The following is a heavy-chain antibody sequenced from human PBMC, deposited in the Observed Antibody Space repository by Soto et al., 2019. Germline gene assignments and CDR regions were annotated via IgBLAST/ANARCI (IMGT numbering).Heavy chain of an antibody. CDR1: GGTFSSYA. Sequence: ASVKVSCKASGGTFSSYAISWLRQAPGQGLEWMGGIIPIFGTANYAQKFQGRVTITADESTSTAYMELSSLRAEDTAVYYCARSKNYSGSGRYYTRHHYYCYYGMDVWGQGTTVTVSS. CDR2: IIPIFGTA. J-gene: IGHJ6*02. CDR3: ARSKNYSGSGRYYTRHHYYCYYGMDV. D-gene: IGHD3-10*01. V-gene: IGHV1-69*13.